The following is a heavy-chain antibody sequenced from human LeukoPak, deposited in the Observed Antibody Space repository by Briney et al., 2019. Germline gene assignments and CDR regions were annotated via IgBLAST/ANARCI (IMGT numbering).Heavy chain of an antibody. CDR1: GFTVSSNY. CDR2: IYSGGST. V-gene: IGHV3-53*01. CDR3: AREGLGNYFDY. Sequence: PGGSLRLSCAASGFTVSSNYMSWVRQAPGKGLEWVSVIYSGGSTYYADSVKGRFTIYRDNSKNTLYLQMNSLRAEDTAVYHCAREGLGNYFDYWGQGTLVTVSS. J-gene: IGHJ4*02.